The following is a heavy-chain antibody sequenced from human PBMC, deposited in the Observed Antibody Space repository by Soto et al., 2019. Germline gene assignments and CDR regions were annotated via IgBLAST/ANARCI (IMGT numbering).Heavy chain of an antibody. V-gene: IGHV5-51*01. CDR1: GYSFTTNW. J-gene: IGHJ6*02. CDR3: ATVRHSSFGMGV. D-gene: IGHD6-6*01. Sequence: GESLKISCKGSGYSFTTNWIVWVRQMSGKGLEWMGIIYPGDSDTRYSPPFQGQVTISADKSINTAYLQWSSLKASDTAMYYCATVRHSSFGMGVWGHGTAVTVSS. CDR2: IYPGDSDT.